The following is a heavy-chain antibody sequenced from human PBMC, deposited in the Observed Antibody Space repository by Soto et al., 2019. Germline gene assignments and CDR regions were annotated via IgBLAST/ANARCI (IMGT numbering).Heavy chain of an antibody. V-gene: IGHV4-34*01. CDR1: GGSFSGYY. CDR2: INHSGST. J-gene: IGHJ4*02. Sequence: LSLTCAVYGGSFSGYYWSWIRQPPGKGLEWIGEINHSGSTNYNPSLKSRVTISVDTSKNQFSLKLSSVTAADTAVYYCARVQLRFLEWLFDYWGQGTLVTVSS. D-gene: IGHD3-3*01. CDR3: ARVQLRFLEWLFDY.